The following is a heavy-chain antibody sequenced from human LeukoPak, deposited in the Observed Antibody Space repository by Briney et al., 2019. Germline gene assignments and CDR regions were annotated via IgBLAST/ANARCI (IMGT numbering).Heavy chain of an antibody. D-gene: IGHD7-27*01. CDR3: ARDRSTGEEDY. V-gene: IGHV3-74*01. CDR2: INSDGSST. J-gene: IGHJ4*02. Sequence: GGSLRLSCAASGFTFSSYWMHWVRQAPGKGLVWVSRINSDGSSTSYADSVKGRFTISRDNAKNTLCLQMNSLRAEDTAVYYCARDRSTGEEDYWGQGTLVTVSS. CDR1: GFTFSSYW.